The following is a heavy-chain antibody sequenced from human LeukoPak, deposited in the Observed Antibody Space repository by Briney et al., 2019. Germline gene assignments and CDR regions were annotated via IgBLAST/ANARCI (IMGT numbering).Heavy chain of an antibody. CDR3: ASGVGATGGDY. V-gene: IGHV3-48*04. J-gene: IGHJ4*02. CDR2: ISSSSSTI. Sequence: GESLRLSCAASGFTFSSYSMNWVRQAPGKGLEWVSYISSSSSTIYYADSVKGRFTISRDNAKNSLYLQMNSLRAVDTAVYYCASGVGATGGDYWGQGTLVTVSS. D-gene: IGHD1-26*01. CDR1: GFTFSSYS.